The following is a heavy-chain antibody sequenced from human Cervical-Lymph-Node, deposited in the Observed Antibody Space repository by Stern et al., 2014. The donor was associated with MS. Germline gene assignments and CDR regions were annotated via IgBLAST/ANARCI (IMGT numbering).Heavy chain of an antibody. CDR3: ASGLIPRLHYNYYGMDV. D-gene: IGHD1-14*01. Sequence: VQLVESGAEVKKPGSSVKVSCKASGGTFSDYGISWVRQAPGKGLEWMGWIIIVFGTTNYAQKFQDRVTITADSATSTAYMDLSSLRSEDTAVYYCASGLIPRLHYNYYGMDVWGQGTTVIVSS. J-gene: IGHJ6*02. V-gene: IGHV1-69*01. CDR1: GGTFSDYG. CDR2: IIIVFGTT.